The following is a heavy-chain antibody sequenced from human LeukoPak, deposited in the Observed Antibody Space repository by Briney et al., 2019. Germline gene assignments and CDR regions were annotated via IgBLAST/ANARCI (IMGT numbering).Heavy chain of an antibody. CDR3: AREIVGATHAFDI. D-gene: IGHD1-26*01. Sequence: GGSLRLSCAASGFTVSSNYMNWVRQAPGKGLEWVSSISSSSSYIYYADSVKGRFTISRDNAKNSLYLQMNSLRAEDTAVYYCAREIVGATHAFDIWGQGTMVTVSS. CDR1: GFTVSSNY. V-gene: IGHV3-21*01. CDR2: ISSSSSYI. J-gene: IGHJ3*02.